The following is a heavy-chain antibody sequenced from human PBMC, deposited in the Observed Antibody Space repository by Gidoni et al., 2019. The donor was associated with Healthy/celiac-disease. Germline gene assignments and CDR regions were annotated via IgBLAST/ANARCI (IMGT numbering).Heavy chain of an antibody. CDR1: GGSISSYY. CDR3: ARGRKDAFDI. V-gene: IGHV4-59*01. J-gene: IGHJ3*02. Sequence: QVQLQESGPGLVKPSETLSLTCTVSGGSISSYYWSWIRQPPGKGLEWIGYIYYSGSTNYNPSLKSRVTISVDTSKNQFSLKLSSVTAADTAVYYCARGRKDAFDIWGQGTMVTVSS. CDR2: IYYSGST.